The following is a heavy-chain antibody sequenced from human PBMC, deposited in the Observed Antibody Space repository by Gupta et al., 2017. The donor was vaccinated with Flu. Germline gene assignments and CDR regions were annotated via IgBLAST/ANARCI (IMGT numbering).Heavy chain of an antibody. CDR2: ISSSGSTI. Sequence: PGKGLEWVSYISSSGSTIYYADSVKGRFTISRDNAKNSLYLQMNSLRAEDTAVYYCASHSGSSAYYYYGMDVWGQGTTVTVSS. CDR3: ASHSGSSAYYYYGMDV. D-gene: IGHD1-26*01. J-gene: IGHJ6*02. V-gene: IGHV3-11*01.